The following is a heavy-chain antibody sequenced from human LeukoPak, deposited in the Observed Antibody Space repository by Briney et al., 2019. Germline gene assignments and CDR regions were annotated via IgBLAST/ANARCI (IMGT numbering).Heavy chain of an antibody. Sequence: KPSETLSLTCTVSGGSISSYYWSWIRQPPAQGQEWIGYVSYSGTPDYNPSLKSRATISLDTSRNQFSLQLSSVTAADTAEYYCARQKWDRLTYYYYGMDVWGQGTTVTVSS. CDR2: VSYSGTP. V-gene: IGHV4-59*08. D-gene: IGHD1-26*01. CDR3: ARQKWDRLTYYYYGMDV. CDR1: GGSISSYY. J-gene: IGHJ6*02.